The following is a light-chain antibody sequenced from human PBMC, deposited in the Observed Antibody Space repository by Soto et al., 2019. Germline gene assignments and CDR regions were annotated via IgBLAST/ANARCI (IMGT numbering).Light chain of an antibody. CDR1: SSDVGGYNY. J-gene: IGLJ2*01. CDR3: TSYTGSSTSVV. CDR2: DVN. Sequence: QSALTQPASVSGSPGQSITISCTGTSSDVGGYNYVSWYQQHTGKAPKLMIYDVNNRPSGVSNRFSGSKSGTTASLTISGLQAEHEADYYCTSYTGSSTSVVFGGGTKLTVL. V-gene: IGLV2-14*01.